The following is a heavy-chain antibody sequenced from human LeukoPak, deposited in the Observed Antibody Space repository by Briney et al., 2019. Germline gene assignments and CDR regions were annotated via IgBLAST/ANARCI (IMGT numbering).Heavy chain of an antibody. CDR1: GGSFSGYY. Sequence: SETLSLTCAVYGGSFSGYYWGWIRQPPGKGLEWIGSIYYSGSTYYNPSLKSRVTISVDTSKNQFSLKLSSVTAADTAVYYCARRMRDRYYDSRANFDYWGQGTLVTVSS. D-gene: IGHD3-22*01. V-gene: IGHV4-39*01. CDR3: ARRMRDRYYDSRANFDY. CDR2: IYYSGST. J-gene: IGHJ4*02.